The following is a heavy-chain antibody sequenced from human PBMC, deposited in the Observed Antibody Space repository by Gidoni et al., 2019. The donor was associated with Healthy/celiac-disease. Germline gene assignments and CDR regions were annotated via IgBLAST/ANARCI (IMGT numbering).Heavy chain of an antibody. D-gene: IGHD3-22*01. Sequence: EVQLVESGGGLVKPGGSLRLSCAASGFTFSSYSMNWVRQAPGKGLEWVSSISSSSSYIYYADSVKGRFTISRDNAKNSLYLQMNSLRAEDTAVYYCARARNYYDSSGYPDYWGQGTLVTVSS. V-gene: IGHV3-21*01. J-gene: IGHJ4*02. CDR1: GFTFSSYS. CDR2: ISSSSSYI. CDR3: ARARNYYDSSGYPDY.